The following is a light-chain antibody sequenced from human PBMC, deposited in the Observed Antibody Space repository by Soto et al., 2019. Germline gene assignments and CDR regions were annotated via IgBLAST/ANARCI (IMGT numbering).Light chain of an antibody. J-gene: IGKJ1*01. CDR3: HQYGNWPRT. V-gene: IGKV3-15*01. CDR1: QSVSSN. Sequence: IVMTQSPATLSVSPGERATLSCRASQSVSSNLAWFQQKPGQAPRLLIFDASTRATGIPARFSGSGSGTEFTLTISSLQSEDFAVYYCHQYGNWPRTFGQGTKVEIK. CDR2: DAS.